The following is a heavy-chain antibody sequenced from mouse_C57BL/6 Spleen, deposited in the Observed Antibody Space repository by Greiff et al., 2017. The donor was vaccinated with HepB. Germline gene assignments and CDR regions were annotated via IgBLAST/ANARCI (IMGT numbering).Heavy chain of an antibody. CDR1: GYSITSGYD. Sequence: EVHLVESGPGMVKPSQSLSLTCTVTGYSITSGYDWHWIRHFPGNKLEWMGYISYSGSTNYNPSLKSRISITHDTSKNHFFLKLNSVTTEDTATYYCAVGGQRRSYAMDSWGQGTSATVPS. CDR3: AVGGQRRSYAMDS. V-gene: IGHV3-1*01. CDR2: ISYSGST. J-gene: IGHJ4*01. D-gene: IGHD6-1*01.